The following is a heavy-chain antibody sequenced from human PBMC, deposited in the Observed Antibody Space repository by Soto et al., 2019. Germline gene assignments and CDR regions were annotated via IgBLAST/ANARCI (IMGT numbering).Heavy chain of an antibody. CDR1: GFTFSSYA. Sequence: GGSLRLSCAASGFTFSSYAMSWVRQAPGKGLEWVSAISGSGGSTYYADSVKGRFTISRDNSKNTLYLQMNSLRAEDTAVYYCAKENGYSSSSGIWDYYYYMDVWGKGTTVTVSS. CDR3: AKENGYSSSSGIWDYYYYMDV. CDR2: ISGSGGST. V-gene: IGHV3-23*01. J-gene: IGHJ6*03. D-gene: IGHD6-13*01.